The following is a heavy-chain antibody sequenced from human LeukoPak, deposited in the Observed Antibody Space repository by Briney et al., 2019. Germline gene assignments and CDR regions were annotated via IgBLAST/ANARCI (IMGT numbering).Heavy chain of an antibody. Sequence: SETLSVTCIVSGASITTYYWSWIRQPAGKTLEWIGRMYHTGGTSYNPSLRSRVSMSIDTSKNQFSLRLSSVTAADTAVYYCASPRTGFWGRGTLVTVSS. CDR3: ASPRTGF. CDR1: GASITTYY. J-gene: IGHJ2*01. CDR2: MYHTGGT. V-gene: IGHV4-4*07.